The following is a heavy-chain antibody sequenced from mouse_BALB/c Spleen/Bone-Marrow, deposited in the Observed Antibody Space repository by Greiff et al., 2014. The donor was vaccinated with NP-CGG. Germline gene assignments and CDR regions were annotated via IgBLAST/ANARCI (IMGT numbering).Heavy chain of an antibody. Sequence: VQLVESTAELARPGASVRMSRKASGYTFTSYTIHWVKQRPGQGLEWIGYINPTSGYTEYNQRFKDKTTLTADKSSSTAYMQLSSLTSEDSAVYYCARPRYFDYWGQGTTLTVSS. CDR2: INPTSGYT. J-gene: IGHJ2*01. CDR3: ARPRYFDY. CDR1: GYTFTSYT. V-gene: IGHV1-4*02.